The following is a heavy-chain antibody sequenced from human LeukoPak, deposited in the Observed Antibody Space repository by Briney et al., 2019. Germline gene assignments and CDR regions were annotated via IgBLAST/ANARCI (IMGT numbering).Heavy chain of an antibody. Sequence: PGGSLRLSCAASGFTLSSYWMHWVRQATGRGLVGVSRINSDGSSTAYADSVKGRFTISRDNAENTLYLQMNSLRAEDTAVYFCARDGSGWSVDYWGQGILVTVSS. J-gene: IGHJ4*02. CDR2: INSDGSST. D-gene: IGHD6-19*01. CDR3: ARDGSGWSVDY. V-gene: IGHV3-74*01. CDR1: GFTLSSYW.